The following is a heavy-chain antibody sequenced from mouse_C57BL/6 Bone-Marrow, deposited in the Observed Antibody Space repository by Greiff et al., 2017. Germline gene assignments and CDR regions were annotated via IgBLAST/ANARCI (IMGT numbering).Heavy chain of an antibody. CDR1: GYTFTSYW. V-gene: IGHV1-69*01. Sequence: QVQLKQPGAELVMPGASVKLSCKASGYTFTSYWMHWVKQRPGQGLEWIGEIDPSDSYTNYNQKFKGKSTLTVDKSSSTAYMQLSSLTSEDSAVYYCANSFDYWGQGTTLTVSS. CDR2: IDPSDSYT. J-gene: IGHJ2*01. CDR3: ANSFDY.